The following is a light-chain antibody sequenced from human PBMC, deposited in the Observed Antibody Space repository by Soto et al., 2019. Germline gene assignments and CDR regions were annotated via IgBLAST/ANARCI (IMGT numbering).Light chain of an antibody. V-gene: IGLV1-40*01. J-gene: IGLJ1*01. CDR3: QSYDSSLSGRV. Sequence: QSVLTQPPSVSGAPGQRVTISCTGSSSNIGAGYDVHWYQQLPGTAPKLLIYGNSNRPSGVPDRFCGSKSGTSASLAITGLQAEDEADYYCQSYDSSLSGRVFGTGTKLTVL. CDR2: GNS. CDR1: SSNIGAGYD.